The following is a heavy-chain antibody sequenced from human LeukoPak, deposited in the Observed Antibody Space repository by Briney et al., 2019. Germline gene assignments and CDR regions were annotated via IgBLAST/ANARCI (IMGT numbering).Heavy chain of an antibody. Sequence: ASVKVSCKASGYTFTSYGINWVRQATGQGLEWMGWMNPNSGNTGYAQKFQGRVTMTRNTSISTAYMELSSLRSEDTAVYYCASRSSSWYNYYYYMDVWGKGTTVTVSS. D-gene: IGHD6-13*01. V-gene: IGHV1-8*01. CDR1: GYTFTSYG. J-gene: IGHJ6*03. CDR2: MNPNSGNT. CDR3: ASRSSSWYNYYYYMDV.